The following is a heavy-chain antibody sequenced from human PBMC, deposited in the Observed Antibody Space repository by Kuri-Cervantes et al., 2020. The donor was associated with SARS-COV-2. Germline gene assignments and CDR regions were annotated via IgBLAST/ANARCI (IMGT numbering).Heavy chain of an antibody. Sequence: GESLKISCAASGFTFSTYRMHWVRQAPGKGLEWVSVTSFDESDKSYVDSVKGRFTISRDNSKSTLYLQMNSLRAEDTAVYYCAKDHGPYSRATAYYGKDVWGQGTTVTVSS. CDR2: TSFDESDK. J-gene: IGHJ6*02. V-gene: IGHV3-30*18. D-gene: IGHD6-13*01. CDR3: AKDHGPYSRATAYYGKDV. CDR1: GFTFSTYR.